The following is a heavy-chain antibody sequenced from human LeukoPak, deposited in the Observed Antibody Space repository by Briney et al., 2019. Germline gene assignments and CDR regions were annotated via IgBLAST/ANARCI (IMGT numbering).Heavy chain of an antibody. CDR3: ARECCSSTSGYQSPQMMDV. V-gene: IGHV1-69*13. J-gene: IGHJ6*04. CDR2: IIPIFGTA. Sequence: GASVKVSCKASGGTFSSYAISWVRQAPGQGLEWMGGIIPIFGTANYAQKFQGRVTITADESTSTAYMELSSLRSEDTAEYCCARECCSSTSGYQSPQMMDVWRKGTTVTVSS. D-gene: IGHD2-2*01. CDR1: GGTFSSYA.